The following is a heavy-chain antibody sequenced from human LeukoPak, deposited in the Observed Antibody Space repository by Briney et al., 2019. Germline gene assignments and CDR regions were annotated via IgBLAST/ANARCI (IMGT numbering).Heavy chain of an antibody. J-gene: IGHJ6*03. CDR3: ARDEDNSGRYYYYMDV. V-gene: IGHV4-61*01. Sequence: PSETLSLTCTVSSGSVSGGSYYWNWIRQPPGKGLEWIGYIYDSGSANYNPSPKSRVTISIDTSKNQFSLKLSSVTAADTAVYYCARDEDNSGRYYYYMDVWGKGTTVTVSS. CDR2: IYDSGSA. CDR1: SGSVSGGSYY. D-gene: IGHD3-22*01.